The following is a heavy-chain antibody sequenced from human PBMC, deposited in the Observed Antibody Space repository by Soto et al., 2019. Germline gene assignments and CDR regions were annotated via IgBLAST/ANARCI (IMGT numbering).Heavy chain of an antibody. CDR3: AKVGIVVVPAATLFDP. D-gene: IGHD2-2*03. V-gene: IGHV3-23*01. J-gene: IGHJ5*02. CDR1: GFTFSSYA. CDR2: ISGSGGST. Sequence: EVQLLESGGGLVQPGGSLRLSCAASGFTFSSYAMSWVRQAPGKGLAWVSAISGSGGSTYYADSVKGRFTISRDNSKNTLYLQMNSLRAEDTAVYYCAKVGIVVVPAATLFDPWGQGTLVTVSS.